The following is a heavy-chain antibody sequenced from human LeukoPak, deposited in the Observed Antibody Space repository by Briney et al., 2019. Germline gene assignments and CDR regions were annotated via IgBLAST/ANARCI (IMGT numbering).Heavy chain of an antibody. Sequence: SVKVSCKASGYTFTNYDISWVRQAPGQGLEWMAGINPIFGTANYALKFQGRVTITADESTSTAYMELSSLRSEDTAVYYCARPAKYSSGWYTAGAFDIWGQGTMVTVSS. CDR1: GYTFTNYD. V-gene: IGHV1-69*13. CDR3: ARPAKYSSGWYTAGAFDI. J-gene: IGHJ3*02. D-gene: IGHD6-19*01. CDR2: INPIFGTA.